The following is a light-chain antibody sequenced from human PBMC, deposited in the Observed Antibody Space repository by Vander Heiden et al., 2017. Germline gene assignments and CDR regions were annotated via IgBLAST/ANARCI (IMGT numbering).Light chain of an antibody. CDR2: AAS. Sequence: DIHMTQSPSSLSASVGDRVTITCRASQSISSYLNWYQQKPGKAPKLLIYAASSLQSGVPSRFSGSGSGTDFTLTISSLQPEDFATYYCQQRYSTPRTFGQGTKVEIK. CDR1: QSISSY. V-gene: IGKV1-39*01. J-gene: IGKJ1*01. CDR3: QQRYSTPRT.